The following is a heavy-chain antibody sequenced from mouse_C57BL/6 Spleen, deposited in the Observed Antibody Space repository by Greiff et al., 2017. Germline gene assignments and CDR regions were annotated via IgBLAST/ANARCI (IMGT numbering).Heavy chain of an antibody. CDR1: GFTFSDYY. CDR3: ARPANWDWYFDV. D-gene: IGHD4-1*01. Sequence: EVHLVESGGGLVQPGGSLKLSCAASGFTFSDYYMSWVRQTPEKRLEWVAYISNGGGSTYYPDTVKGRFPISRDNAKNTLYLQMSRLKSEDTAMYYCARPANWDWYFDVWGTGTTVTVSS. J-gene: IGHJ1*03. V-gene: IGHV5-12*01. CDR2: ISNGGGST.